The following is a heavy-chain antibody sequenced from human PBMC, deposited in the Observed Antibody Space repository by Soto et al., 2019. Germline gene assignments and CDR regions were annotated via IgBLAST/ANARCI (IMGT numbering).Heavy chain of an antibody. V-gene: IGHV3-15*07. CDR2: IKSRDDGGTT. Sequence: EVQLVESGGDLVKPGGSLRLSCAVSGFTFSNAWMNWVRQAPGKGLEWVGRIKSRDDGGTTDYAAPAKGRFSISEDDSENTVFLQMTNLKPEDTAVYYCNTYTTMSGVLLMPWGQGTLVTVSS. CDR1: GFTFSNAW. D-gene: IGHD3-3*01. J-gene: IGHJ5*02. CDR3: NTYTTMSGVLLMP.